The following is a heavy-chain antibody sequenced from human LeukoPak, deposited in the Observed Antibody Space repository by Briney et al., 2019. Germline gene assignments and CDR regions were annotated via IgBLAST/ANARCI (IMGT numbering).Heavy chain of an antibody. Sequence: SETLSLTCAVFGGSFSGYYWSWIRQPPGKGLEWIGEINHSGSTNYNPSLKSRVTISVDTSKNQFSLKLSSVSAADTAVYYCARGPSASRIAATFYFDYWGQGTLVTVSS. CDR3: ARGPSASRIAATFYFDY. J-gene: IGHJ4*02. D-gene: IGHD6-13*01. CDR1: GGSFSGYY. V-gene: IGHV4-34*01. CDR2: INHSGST.